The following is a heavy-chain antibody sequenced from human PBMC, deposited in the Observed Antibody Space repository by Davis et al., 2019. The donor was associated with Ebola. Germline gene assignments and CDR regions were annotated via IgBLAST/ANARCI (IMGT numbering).Heavy chain of an antibody. Sequence: GESLKISCAASGFTFRNYAMHWVRQTPDKGLEWVAVASHDGTTTYYGDSVTGRFTISRDNSKNTLFLQRNRLRSEDTAVYFCAREGPGKEDLNYGGQGTRFT. V-gene: IGHV3-30*04. J-gene: IGHJ4*02. CDR2: ASHDGTTT. D-gene: IGHD2-15*01. CDR3: AREGPGKEDLNY. CDR1: GFTFRNYA.